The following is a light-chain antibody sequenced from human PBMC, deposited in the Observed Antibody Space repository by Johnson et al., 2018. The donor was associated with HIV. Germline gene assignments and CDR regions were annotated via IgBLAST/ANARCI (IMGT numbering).Light chain of an antibody. CDR3: GSWDDSLSTYV. V-gene: IGLV1-51*01. Sequence: QSVLTQPPSVSAAPGQKVTISCSGSSSNIGNNRVSWYQQLPGTAPKLLIYDNSKRPSGIPDRFSGSKSGTSATLGITGLQTGDEADYYCGSWDDSLSTYVFGTGTKVTVL. CDR2: DNS. J-gene: IGLJ1*01. CDR1: SSNIGNNR.